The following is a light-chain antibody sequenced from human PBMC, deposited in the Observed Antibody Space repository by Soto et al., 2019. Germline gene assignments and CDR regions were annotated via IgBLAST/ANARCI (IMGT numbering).Light chain of an antibody. Sequence: EIVLTQSPGTLSLSPGETATLSCRASESVASNYLAWYQQKPGQAPRLLVYGASTRATGIPERFSGSGSGPDFTLSITRLQPEDCAVYFCQQYGSSPWTSGQGTKVEIK. CDR3: QQYGSSPWT. J-gene: IGKJ1*01. CDR2: GAS. CDR1: ESVASNY. V-gene: IGKV3-20*01.